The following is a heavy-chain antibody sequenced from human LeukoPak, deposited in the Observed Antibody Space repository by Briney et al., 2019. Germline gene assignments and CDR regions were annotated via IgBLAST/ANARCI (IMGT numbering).Heavy chain of an antibody. J-gene: IGHJ4*02. CDR1: GGSISRNNW. CDR3: ARDVGARLPGY. CDR2: IYHSGNS. D-gene: IGHD6-6*01. V-gene: IGHV4-4*02. Sequence: SETLSLTCAVSGGSISRNNWWSWVRQPPGKGLEWIGEIYHSGNSNYNPSLKSRVTISVDKSKNQFSLKLSSVTAADTAVYYCARDVGARLPGYWGQGTLVTVSS.